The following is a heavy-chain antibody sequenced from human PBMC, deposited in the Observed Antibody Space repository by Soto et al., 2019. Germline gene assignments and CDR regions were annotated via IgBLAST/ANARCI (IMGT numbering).Heavy chain of an antibody. J-gene: IGHJ4*02. CDR1: GGTFSSYA. Sequence: GASAKVSCKASGGTFSSYAISWVRQAPGQGLEWMGGNIPIFGTANYAQKFQGRVTITADESTSTAYMELSSLRSEDTAGYYCATLPLLNYYDSSGSNPAFDYWGQGTLVTVSS. CDR3: ATLPLLNYYDSSGSNPAFDY. D-gene: IGHD3-22*01. V-gene: IGHV1-69*13. CDR2: NIPIFGTA.